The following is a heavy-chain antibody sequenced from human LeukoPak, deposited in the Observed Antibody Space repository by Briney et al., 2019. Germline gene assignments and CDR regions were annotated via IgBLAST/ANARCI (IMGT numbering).Heavy chain of an antibody. CDR1: GGSISSYY. J-gene: IGHJ4*02. CDR3: ARSAMAPYYFDY. V-gene: IGHV4-59*08. D-gene: IGHD5-18*01. CDR2: IYYSGST. Sequence: SETLSLTCTVSGGSISSYYWSWIRHPPGKGLEWIGYIYYSGSTNYNPSLKSRVTISVDTSKNQFSLKLSSVTAADPAVYYCARSAMAPYYFDYWGQGTLVTVSS.